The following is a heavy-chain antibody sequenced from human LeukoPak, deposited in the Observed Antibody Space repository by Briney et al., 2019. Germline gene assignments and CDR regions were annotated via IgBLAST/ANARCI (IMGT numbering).Heavy chain of an antibody. CDR2: IYYSGST. J-gene: IGHJ4*02. Sequence: SETLSLTCTVSGGSISSYYWSWIRQPPGKGLEWIGYIYYSGSTNYNPSLKSRVTISVDTSKNQFSQKLSSVTAADTAVYYCARGHTIFGVGYYFDYWGQGTLVTVSS. CDR3: ARGHTIFGVGYYFDY. V-gene: IGHV4-59*01. CDR1: GGSISSYY. D-gene: IGHD3-3*01.